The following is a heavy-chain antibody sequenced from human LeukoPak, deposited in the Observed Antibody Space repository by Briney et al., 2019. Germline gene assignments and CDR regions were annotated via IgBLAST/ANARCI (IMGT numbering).Heavy chain of an antibody. Sequence: GGSLRLSCAASGFTFSSYAMNWVRQAPGKGLEWVSYISSSGSTIYYADSVKGRFTISRDNAKNSLYLQMNGLRAEDTAVYYCAELGITMIGGVWGKGTTVTISS. V-gene: IGHV3-48*03. CDR3: AELGITMIGGV. D-gene: IGHD3-10*02. CDR2: ISSSGSTI. J-gene: IGHJ6*04. CDR1: GFTFSSYA.